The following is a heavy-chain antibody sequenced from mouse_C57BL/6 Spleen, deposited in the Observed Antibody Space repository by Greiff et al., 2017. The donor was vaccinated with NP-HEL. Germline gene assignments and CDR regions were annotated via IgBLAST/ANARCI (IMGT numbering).Heavy chain of an antibody. CDR2: IDPSDSYT. J-gene: IGHJ1*03. CDR3: ARKGGYYYGSSPYWYFDV. V-gene: IGHV1-50*01. CDR1: GYTFTSYW. D-gene: IGHD1-1*01. Sequence: QVQLQQPGAELVKPGASVKLSCKASGYTFTSYWMQWVKQRPGQGLEWIGEIDPSDSYTNYNQKFKGKATLTVDTSSSTAYMQLSSLTSEDAAVYYCARKGGYYYGSSPYWYFDVWGTGTTVTVSS.